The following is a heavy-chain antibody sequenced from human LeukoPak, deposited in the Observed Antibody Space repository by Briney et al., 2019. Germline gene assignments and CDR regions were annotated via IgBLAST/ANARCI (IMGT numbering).Heavy chain of an antibody. CDR1: GYTFTSYA. D-gene: IGHD3-3*01. J-gene: IGHJ6*02. Sequence: ASVKVSCKASGYTFTSYAMHWVRQAPGQRLEWMGWINAGNGNTKYSQKFQGRVTITRDTSTSAVYMELSSLRSEDTAVYYCARGCIDFWSGYDYYYYYGMDVWGQGTTVTVSS. CDR3: ARGCIDFWSGYDYYYYYGMDV. V-gene: IGHV1-3*01. CDR2: INAGNGNT.